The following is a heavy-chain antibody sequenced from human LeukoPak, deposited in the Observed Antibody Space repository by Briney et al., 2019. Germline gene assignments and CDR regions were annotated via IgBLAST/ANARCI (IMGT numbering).Heavy chain of an antibody. CDR2: IKQDGSEK. CDR3: ARLIAVYYYYMDV. CDR1: GFTFSRYW. J-gene: IGHJ6*03. V-gene: IGHV3-7*01. D-gene: IGHD6-19*01. Sequence: GGSLRLSCAASGFTFSRYWMSWVRQAPGKGLGWVANIKQDGSEKYYVDSVKGRFTISRDNAKNSLYPQMNSLRAEDTAVYYCARLIAVYYYYMDVWGKGTTVTVSS.